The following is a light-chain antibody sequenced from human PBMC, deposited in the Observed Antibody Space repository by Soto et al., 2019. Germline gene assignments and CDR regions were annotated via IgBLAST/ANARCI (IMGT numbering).Light chain of an antibody. V-gene: IGLV2-14*01. J-gene: IGLJ1*01. CDR2: DVS. CDR3: NSYTSRSSTTYV. CDR1: SSDVGGYNY. Sequence: VLTQPASVSGSPGQSITISCTGTSSDVGGYNYVSWYQQHPGKAPKLMIYDVSNRPSGVSNRFSGSKSGNTASLTISGLQVEDEADYYCNSYTSRSSTTYVFGTGTKVTVL.